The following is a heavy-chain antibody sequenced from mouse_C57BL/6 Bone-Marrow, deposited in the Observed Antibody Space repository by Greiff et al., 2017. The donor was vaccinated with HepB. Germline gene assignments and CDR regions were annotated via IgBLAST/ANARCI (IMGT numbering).Heavy chain of an antibody. Sequence: EVKLMESGPGLAKPSQTLSLTCSVTGYSITSDYWNWIRKFPGNKLEYMGYISYSGSTYYNPSLKSRISITRDTSKNQYYLQLNSVTTEDTATYYCARSPLTTVVAHWYFDVWGTGTTVTVSS. D-gene: IGHD1-1*01. CDR2: ISYSGST. CDR3: ARSPLTTVVAHWYFDV. J-gene: IGHJ1*03. CDR1: GYSITSDY. V-gene: IGHV3-8*01.